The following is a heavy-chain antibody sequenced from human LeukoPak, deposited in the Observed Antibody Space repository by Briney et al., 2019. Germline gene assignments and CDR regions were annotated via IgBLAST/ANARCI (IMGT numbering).Heavy chain of an antibody. J-gene: IGHJ4*02. CDR1: GFTFSSYW. V-gene: IGHV3-74*01. CDR3: ARDFYTDEYHSNGDDFDY. CDR2: ISPDGSVI. D-gene: IGHD3-22*01. Sequence: GGSLRLSCAASGFTFSSYWMHWVRQTPGKGLVWVSRISPDGSVISYADSVKGRFTISRDNAKNTLYLQLNSLTAEDTAVYYCARDFYTDEYHSNGDDFDYWGQGSLVTVSS.